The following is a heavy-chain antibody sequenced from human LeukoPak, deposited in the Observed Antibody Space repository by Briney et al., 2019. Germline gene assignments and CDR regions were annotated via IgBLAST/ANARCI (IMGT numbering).Heavy chain of an antibody. CDR1: GYSISSGYY. CDR3: ARWVFSGSYWNY. V-gene: IGHV4-38-2*02. Sequence: SETLSLTCTVSGYSISSGYYWGWIRQPPGKGLEWIGSIYHSGSTYYNPSLKSRVTISVDTSKNQFSLKLSSVTAADTAVYYCARWVFSGSYWNYWGQGTLVTVSS. J-gene: IGHJ4*02. D-gene: IGHD1-26*01. CDR2: IYHSGST.